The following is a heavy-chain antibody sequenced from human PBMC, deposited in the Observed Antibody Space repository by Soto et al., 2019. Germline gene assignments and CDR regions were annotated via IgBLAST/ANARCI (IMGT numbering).Heavy chain of an antibody. CDR1: GGTFSSYA. V-gene: IGHV1-69*12. CDR3: ASPPVAATYYYGMDV. J-gene: IGHJ6*02. D-gene: IGHD1-26*01. CDR2: IIPIFGTA. Sequence: QVQLVQSGAEVKKPGSSVKVSCKASGGTFSSYAISWVRQAPGQGLEWMGGIIPIFGTANYAQKFQGRVTITAYESTSTSYMELSSLRSEDTAVYYCASPPVAATYYYGMDVWGQGTTVTVSS.